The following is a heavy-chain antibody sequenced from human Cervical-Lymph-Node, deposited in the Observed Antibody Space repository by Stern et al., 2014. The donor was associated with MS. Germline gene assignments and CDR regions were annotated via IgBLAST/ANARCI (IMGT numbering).Heavy chain of an antibody. D-gene: IGHD6-13*01. CDR2: ISTANGDT. Sequence: VQLVQSGAEVKKPGASVKVSCKASGYTFTSYAIHWVRQAPGQRLEWMGRISTANGDTYYSEKFQGRVTFTRDTSANTAYMELFSLTSEDTTVYYCGRGQQSFDPWGQGTLVTVSA. CDR1: GYTFTSYA. J-gene: IGHJ5*02. CDR3: GRGQQSFDP. V-gene: IGHV1-3*04.